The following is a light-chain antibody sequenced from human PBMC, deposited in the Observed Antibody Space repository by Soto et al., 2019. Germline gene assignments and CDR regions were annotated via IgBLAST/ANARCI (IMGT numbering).Light chain of an antibody. CDR2: EVS. CDR1: SSDVGGYNY. CDR3: SSYTSSSTVV. V-gene: IGLV2-14*01. J-gene: IGLJ2*01. Sequence: QYALTQPASVSGSPGQSITISCTGTSSDVGGYNYVSWYQQHPGKAPKLMIYEVSNQPSGVSNRFSGSKSGNTASLTISGLQAEDEADYYCSSYTSSSTVVFGGGTKLTVL.